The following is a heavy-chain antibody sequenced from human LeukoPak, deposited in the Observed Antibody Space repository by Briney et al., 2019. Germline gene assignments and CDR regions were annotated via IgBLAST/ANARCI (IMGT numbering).Heavy chain of an antibody. Sequence: ASVKVCCKASGYTFTSYGISWVRQAPGQGLEWMGWISAYNGNTNYAQKLQGRVTMTTDTSTSTAYMELRSLRSDDTAVYYCARSGYSYGLYYFDYWGQGTLVTVSS. CDR3: ARSGYSYGLYYFDY. V-gene: IGHV1-18*01. CDR2: ISAYNGNT. D-gene: IGHD5-18*01. CDR1: GYTFTSYG. J-gene: IGHJ4*02.